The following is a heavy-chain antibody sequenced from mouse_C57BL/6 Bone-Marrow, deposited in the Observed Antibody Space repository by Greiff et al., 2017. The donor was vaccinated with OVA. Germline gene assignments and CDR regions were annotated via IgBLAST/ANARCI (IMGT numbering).Heavy chain of an antibody. D-gene: IGHD1-1*01. CDR3: ARGYYGSSSWFAY. Sequence: SGAELARPGASVKLSCKASGYTFTSYGISWVKQRTGQGLEWIGEIYPRSGNTYYNEKFKGKATLTADKSSSTAYMELRSRTSEDSAVYFCARGYYGSSSWFAYWGQGTLVTVSA. CDR2: IYPRSGNT. CDR1: GYTFTSYG. J-gene: IGHJ3*01. V-gene: IGHV1-81*01.